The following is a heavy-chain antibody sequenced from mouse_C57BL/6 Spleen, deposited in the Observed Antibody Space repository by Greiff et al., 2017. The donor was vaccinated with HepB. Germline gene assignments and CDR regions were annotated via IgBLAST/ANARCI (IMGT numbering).Heavy chain of an antibody. CDR3: ARSLYYDYDVNFDY. CDR1: GYAFSSYW. Sequence: VMLVESGAELVKPGASVKISCKASGYAFSSYWMNWVKQRPGKGLEWIGQIYPGDGDTNYNGKFKGKATLTADKSSSTAYMQLSSLTSEDSAVYFCARSLYYDYDVNFDYWGQGTTLTVSS. D-gene: IGHD2-4*01. CDR2: IYPGDGDT. J-gene: IGHJ2*01. V-gene: IGHV1-80*01.